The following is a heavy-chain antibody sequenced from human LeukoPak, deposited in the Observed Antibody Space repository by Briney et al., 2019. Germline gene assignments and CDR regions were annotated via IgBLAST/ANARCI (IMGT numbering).Heavy chain of an antibody. CDR2: IYSGGST. J-gene: IGHJ5*02. CDR1: GFTVSSNY. CDR3: ARDTHHYDILTGYYNHWFDP. D-gene: IGHD3-9*01. Sequence: GGSLRLSCAASGFTVSSNYMRWVRQAPGKGLEWVSVIYSGGSTYYADSVKGRFTISRHNSKNTLYLQMNSLRAEDTAVYYCARDTHHYDILTGYYNHWFDPWGQGTLVTVSS. V-gene: IGHV3-53*04.